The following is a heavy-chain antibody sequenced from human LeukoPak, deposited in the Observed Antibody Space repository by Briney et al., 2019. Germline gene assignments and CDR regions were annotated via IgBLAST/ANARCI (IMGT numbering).Heavy chain of an antibody. CDR1: GGSISSGGYY. CDR2: IYHSGST. J-gene: IGHJ4*02. Sequence: PSQTLSLTCTVSGGSISSGGYYWSWIRQPPGKGLEWIGYIYHSGSTYYNPSLKSRVTISVDRSKNQFSLKLSSVTAADTAVYYCARDGDYYGSGTHSAGGLNWGQGTLVTVSS. D-gene: IGHD3-10*01. CDR3: ARDGDYYGSGTHSAGGLN. V-gene: IGHV4-30-2*01.